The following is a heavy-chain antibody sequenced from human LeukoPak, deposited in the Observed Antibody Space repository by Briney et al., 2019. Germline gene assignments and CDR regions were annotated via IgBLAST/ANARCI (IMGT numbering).Heavy chain of an antibody. CDR3: ARTIVVVPAPGFDY. CDR1: GFTFSSYS. V-gene: IGHV3-21*01. Sequence: GGSLRLSCAASGFTFSSYSMNWVRQAPGKGLEWVSSISSSSSYIYYADSVKGRFTISRDNAKNSLYLQMNSLRAEDTAVYYCARTIVVVPAPGFDYWGQGTLVTVSS. D-gene: IGHD2-2*01. J-gene: IGHJ4*02. CDR2: ISSSSSYI.